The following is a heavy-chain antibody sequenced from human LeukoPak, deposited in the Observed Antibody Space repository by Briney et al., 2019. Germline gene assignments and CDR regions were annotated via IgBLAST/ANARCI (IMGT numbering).Heavy chain of an antibody. Sequence: GASVKVSCKASGYTFTGYYMHWVRQAPGQGLEWMGWINPNSGGSNYAQKFQGRVTMTRDTSISTAYMELSRLRSDDTAVYYCAIINGEHPGGYYYYYYMDVWGKGTTVTVSS. CDR2: INPNSGGS. D-gene: IGHD1-26*01. J-gene: IGHJ6*03. CDR3: AIINGEHPGGYYYYYYMDV. CDR1: GYTFTGYY. V-gene: IGHV1-2*02.